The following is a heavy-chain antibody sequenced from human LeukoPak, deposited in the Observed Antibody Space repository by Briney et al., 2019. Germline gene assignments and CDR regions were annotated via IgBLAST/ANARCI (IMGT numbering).Heavy chain of an antibody. CDR3: ARPSRDGYRYTFDY. CDR2: IYNSGST. Sequence: SETLSLTCTVSGGSIGSYYWGWIRQPPGKGLEWIGYIYNSGSTNYSPSLKSRVSISVDTPKNQFSLRLSSVTAADTAVYYCARPSRDGYRYTFDYWGQGILVTVSS. CDR1: GGSIGSYY. D-gene: IGHD5-24*01. J-gene: IGHJ4*02. V-gene: IGHV4-59*01.